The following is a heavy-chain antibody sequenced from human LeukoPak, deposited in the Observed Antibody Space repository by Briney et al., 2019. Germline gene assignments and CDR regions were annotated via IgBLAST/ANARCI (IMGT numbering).Heavy chain of an antibody. Sequence: PSETLSLTCAVSGGSISSGGYSWSWIRQPPGKGLEWIGYIYHSGSTYYNPSLKSRVTISVDTSKNQFSLKLSSVTAADTAVCYCARGSVERAYYDILTGYYSPYYFDYWGQGTLVTVSS. CDR3: ARGSVERAYYDILTGYYSPYYFDY. CDR1: GGSISSGGYS. CDR2: IYHSGST. J-gene: IGHJ4*02. D-gene: IGHD3-9*01. V-gene: IGHV4-30-2*01.